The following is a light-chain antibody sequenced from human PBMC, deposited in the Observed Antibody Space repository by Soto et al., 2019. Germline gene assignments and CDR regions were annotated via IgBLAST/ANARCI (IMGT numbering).Light chain of an antibody. CDR3: QQSYTTPLT. V-gene: IGKV1-39*01. Sequence: DIQMTQSPSSLSASVGDRVTITCRASQSISSYLNWYQQTPGKAPNLLIYAASTLQSGVPSRFSGRGPVTDFTLAIRSLQPDDFATYYCQQSYTTPLTFGGGTNVQS. CDR2: AAS. J-gene: IGKJ4*01. CDR1: QSISSY.